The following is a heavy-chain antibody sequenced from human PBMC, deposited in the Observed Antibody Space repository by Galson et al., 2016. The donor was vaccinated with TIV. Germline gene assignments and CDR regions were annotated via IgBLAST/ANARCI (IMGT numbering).Heavy chain of an antibody. V-gene: IGHV5-51*03. CDR3: AREPRSGNYFDY. Sequence: QSGAEVKKPGESLKISCKGSGYSFASYWIGWVRQMPGTGLECMGVIYPGDSDTRDSPTFHGQVTISADKSLSTAYLHWSSLKASDTAMYYCAREPRSGNYFDYWGQGALVTVSS. J-gene: IGHJ4*02. CDR1: GYSFASYW. D-gene: IGHD2-15*01. CDR2: IYPGDSDT.